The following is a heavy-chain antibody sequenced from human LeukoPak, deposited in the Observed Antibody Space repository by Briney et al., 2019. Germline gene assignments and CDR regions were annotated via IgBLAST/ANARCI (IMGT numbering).Heavy chain of an antibody. Sequence: SVKVSCKAPGGTFSSYAISWVRQAPGQGLEWMGRIIPILGIANYAQKFQGRVTITADKSTSTAYMELSSLRSEDAAVYYCATESSSPLSLVVYWGQGTLVTVSS. CDR1: GGTFSSYA. J-gene: IGHJ4*02. CDR3: ATESSSPLSLVVY. CDR2: IIPILGIA. D-gene: IGHD6-13*01. V-gene: IGHV1-69*04.